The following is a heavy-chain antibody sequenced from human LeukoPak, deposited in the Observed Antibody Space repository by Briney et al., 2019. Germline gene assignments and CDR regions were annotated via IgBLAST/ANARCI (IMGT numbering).Heavy chain of an antibody. J-gene: IGHJ4*02. CDR3: AKSNYYYDSSGYYELCY. Sequence: GGSLRLSCAASGFTFSSYGMHWVRQAPGKGLEWVAFIRYHGSNKYYADSVKGRFTISRDNSKNTLYLQMNSLRAEDTAVYYCAKSNYYYDSSGYYELCYWGQGSLATVPS. CDR2: IRYHGSNK. V-gene: IGHV3-30*02. CDR1: GFTFSSYG. D-gene: IGHD3-22*01.